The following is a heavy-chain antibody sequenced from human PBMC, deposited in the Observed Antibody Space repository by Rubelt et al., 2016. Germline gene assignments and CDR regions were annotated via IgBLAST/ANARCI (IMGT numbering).Heavy chain of an antibody. D-gene: IGHD3-22*01. CDR3: ARGNYYDSSGYYPKFDY. CDR2: ICPGDSDT. J-gene: IGHJ4*02. Sequence: ICPGDSDTRYSPSFQGQVTISADKSISTAYLQWSSLKASDTAMYYCARGNYYDSSGYYPKFDYWGQGTLVTVSS. V-gene: IGHV5-51*01.